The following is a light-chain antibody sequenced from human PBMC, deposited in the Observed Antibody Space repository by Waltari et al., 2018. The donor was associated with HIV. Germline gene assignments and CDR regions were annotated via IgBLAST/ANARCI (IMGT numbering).Light chain of an antibody. J-gene: IGLJ2*01. CDR3: ASFTTTNVML. Sequence: QSALTQPASVSGSPGQSITISCSGTNSDIGAYNYVSWYQQYPGKAPKAMIHDVSNRPSGVSYRFSGSKSGNTASLAISGLQAEDEADYYCASFTTTNVMLFGGGTKVTVL. CDR2: DVS. V-gene: IGLV2-14*01. CDR1: NSDIGAYNY.